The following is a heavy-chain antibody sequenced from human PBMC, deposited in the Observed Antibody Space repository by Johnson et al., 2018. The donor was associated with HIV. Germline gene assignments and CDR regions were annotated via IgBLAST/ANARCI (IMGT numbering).Heavy chain of an antibody. V-gene: IGHV3-66*01. CDR2: ISSGGST. CDR3: AKDSSSWLNAFDI. D-gene: IGHD6-13*01. CDR1: GFTVSSNN. J-gene: IGHJ3*02. Sequence: VQLVESGGGVVQPGGSLRLSCAASGFTVSSNNMSWVRQAPGKGLEWVSVISSGGSTYYADSVNGRFTISRDNSKNTLYLQMNSLRVEDTALYYCAKDSSSWLNAFDIWGQGTMVTVSS.